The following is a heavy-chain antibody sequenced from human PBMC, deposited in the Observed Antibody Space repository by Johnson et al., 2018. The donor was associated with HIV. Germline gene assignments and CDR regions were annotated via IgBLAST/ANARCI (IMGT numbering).Heavy chain of an antibody. CDR2: ISYDGSNK. V-gene: IGHV3-30*03. J-gene: IGHJ3*02. CDR3: AREKAAGAFDI. D-gene: IGHD6-25*01. CDR1: GFTFSSYG. Sequence: QVLLVESGGGVVQPGRSLRLSCAASGFTFSSYGMHWVRQAPGKGLEWVAVISYDGSNKYYADSVKGRFTISRDNAKNSLYLQMNSLRAEDTALYYCAREKAAGAFDIWGQGTMVTVSS.